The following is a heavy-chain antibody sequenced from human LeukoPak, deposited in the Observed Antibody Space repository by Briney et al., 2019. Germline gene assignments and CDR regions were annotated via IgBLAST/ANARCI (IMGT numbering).Heavy chain of an antibody. Sequence: GGSLRLSCAASGFTVSSSYMSWVRQAPGKGLEWVSVIYSGGSTYYADSVKGRFTISRDNSKNTLYLQMNSLRAEDTAVYYCARATNRDGFDYWGQGTLVTVSS. J-gene: IGHJ4*02. CDR3: ARATNRDGFDY. V-gene: IGHV3-66*01. CDR2: IYSGGST. D-gene: IGHD5-24*01. CDR1: GFTVSSSY.